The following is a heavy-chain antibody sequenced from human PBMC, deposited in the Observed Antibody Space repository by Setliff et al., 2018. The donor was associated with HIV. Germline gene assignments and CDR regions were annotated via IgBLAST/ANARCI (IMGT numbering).Heavy chain of an antibody. D-gene: IGHD3-10*01. J-gene: IGHJ5*02. CDR2: IFYSGNT. CDR3: AWGRGDTNRYSHWFDP. Sequence: SETLSLTCTVSGGSIRGFYWTWIRQPQGKGLEYIGYIFYSGNTNYNPTLKSRVTMSMDTTKRQFSLRLNSVTAADTAVYYCAWGRGDTNRYSHWFDPWGQGTQVTVSS. V-gene: IGHV4-59*13. CDR1: GGSIRGFY.